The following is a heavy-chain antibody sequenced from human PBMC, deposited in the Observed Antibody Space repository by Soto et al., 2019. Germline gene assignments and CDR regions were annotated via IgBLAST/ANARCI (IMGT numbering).Heavy chain of an antibody. CDR1: GGSISSGDYY. V-gene: IGHV4-30-4*01. CDR3: ARATDGGSSGYYYFMGFDY. J-gene: IGHJ4*02. CDR2: IYYSGST. D-gene: IGHD3-22*01. Sequence: SETLSLTCTVSGGSISSGDYYWSWIRQPPGKGLEWIGYIYYSGSTYYNPSLKSRVTISVDTSKNQFSLKLSSVTAADTAVYYCARATDGGSSGYYYFMGFDYWGQGTLVTV.